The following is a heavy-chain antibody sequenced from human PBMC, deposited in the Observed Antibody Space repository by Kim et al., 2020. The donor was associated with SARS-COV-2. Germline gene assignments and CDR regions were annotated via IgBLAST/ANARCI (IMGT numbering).Heavy chain of an antibody. V-gene: IGHV1-24*01. CDR2: FDPEDGET. CDR3: ATVLFGGYFDWDYGMDV. J-gene: IGHJ6*02. D-gene: IGHD3-9*01. CDR1: GYTLTELS. Sequence: ASVKVSCKVSGYTLTELSMHWVRQAPGKGLEWMGGFDPEDGETIYAQKFQGRVTMTEDTSTDTAYMELSSLRSEDTAVYYCATVLFGGYFDWDYGMDVWGQGTTVTVSS.